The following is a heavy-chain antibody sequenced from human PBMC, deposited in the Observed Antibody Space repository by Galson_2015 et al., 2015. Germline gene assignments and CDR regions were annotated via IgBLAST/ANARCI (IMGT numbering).Heavy chain of an antibody. Sequence: QSGAEVKKPGESLPISCKGSGDSFTSDWIAWVRQKPGKGLEWMGIVNLGDSDTAYDPSFEGQVSISADMSITTAYVQWTSLKTSDAAMYYCARGVDWDAAFGVWGQGTMVTVSS. J-gene: IGHJ3*01. CDR2: VNLGDSDT. CDR1: GDSFTSDW. CDR3: ARGVDWDAAFGV. D-gene: IGHD3/OR15-3a*01. V-gene: IGHV5-51*03.